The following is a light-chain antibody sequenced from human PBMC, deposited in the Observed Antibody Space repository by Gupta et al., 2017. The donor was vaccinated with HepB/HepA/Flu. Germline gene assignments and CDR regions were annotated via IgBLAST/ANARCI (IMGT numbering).Light chain of an antibody. CDR2: GKN. CDR1: SLRSYY. CDR3: NSRDSSGNHLRV. V-gene: IGLV3-19*01. J-gene: IGLJ1*01. Sequence: SSELTQDPAVSVALGPTVRITCQGDSLRSYYASWYQQKPGQAPILVIYGKNNRPSGIPDRFSGSSSGNTASLTSTGAQAEDEADYYCNSRDSSGNHLRVFGTGTKVTVL.